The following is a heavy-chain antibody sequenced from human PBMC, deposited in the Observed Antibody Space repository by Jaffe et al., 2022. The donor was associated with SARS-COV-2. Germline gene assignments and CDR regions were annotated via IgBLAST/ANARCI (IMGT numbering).Heavy chain of an antibody. Sequence: QVQLVESGGGVVQPGRSLRLSCAASGFTFSSYGMHWVRQAPGKGLEWVAVISYDGSNKYYADSVKGRFTISRDNSKNTLYLQMNSLRAEDTAVYYCAKDLGSKQLVPASGGMDVWGQGTTVTVSS. CDR3: AKDLGSKQLVPASGGMDV. V-gene: IGHV3-30*18. D-gene: IGHD6-6*01. CDR2: ISYDGSNK. J-gene: IGHJ6*02. CDR1: GFTFSSYG.